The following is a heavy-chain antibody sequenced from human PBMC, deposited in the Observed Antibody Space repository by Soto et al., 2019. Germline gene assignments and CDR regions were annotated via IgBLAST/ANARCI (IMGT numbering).Heavy chain of an antibody. J-gene: IGHJ4*02. CDR1: GFTFSSYA. D-gene: IGHD1-26*01. CDR2: ISGSGGST. CDR3: AKEGVLGGCYCTS. V-gene: IGHV3-23*01. Sequence: EVQLLESGGGLVQPGGSLRLSCAASGFTFSSYAMSWVRQAPGKGLEWVSAISGSGGSTYYADSVKGRFTISSDNSKNRLYRQMNSLRAEDTAVYYCAKEGVLGGCYCTSWGQGTLVTVSS.